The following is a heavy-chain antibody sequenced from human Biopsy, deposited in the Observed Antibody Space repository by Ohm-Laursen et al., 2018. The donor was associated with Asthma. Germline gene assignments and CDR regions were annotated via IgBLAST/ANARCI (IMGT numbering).Heavy chain of an antibody. CDR3: ARHWNWGSFFDY. CDR2: ISYTGNT. J-gene: IGHJ4*02. Sequence: SETLSLTCTVSGGSMSSSSYSWGWIRQPPGKGLEWIGSISYTGNTDIPARRSRFTLSVDTSKNNLSLKLTSVTAADTAVFYCARHWNWGSFFDYWGQGMLVTVSS. CDR1: GGSMSSSSYS. D-gene: IGHD7-27*01. V-gene: IGHV4-39*01.